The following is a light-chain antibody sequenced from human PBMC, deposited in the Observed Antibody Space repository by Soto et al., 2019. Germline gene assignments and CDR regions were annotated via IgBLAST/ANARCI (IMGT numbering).Light chain of an antibody. CDR3: QSYDSSNVV. V-gene: IGLV6-57*04. CDR2: EDN. CDR1: SGSIASNY. J-gene: IGLJ2*01. Sequence: NFMLTQPHSVSESPGKTVTISCTRSSGSIASNYVQWYQQRPGSAPTTVIYEDNQRPSGAPDRFSGSIDSSSNSASLTISGLKTEDEADYYCQSYDSSNVVFGGGTKLTVL.